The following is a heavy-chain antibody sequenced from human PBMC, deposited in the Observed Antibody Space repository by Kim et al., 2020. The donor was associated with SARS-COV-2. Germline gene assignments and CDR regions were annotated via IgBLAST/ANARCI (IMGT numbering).Heavy chain of an antibody. D-gene: IGHD6-13*01. V-gene: IGHV3-30*01. Sequence: VRGRFSIARDKSKNTLYRQMNSLRAEDTAVYYCARQQQLAYYYYYGMDVWGQGTTVTVSS. J-gene: IGHJ6*02. CDR3: ARQQQLAYYYYYGMDV.